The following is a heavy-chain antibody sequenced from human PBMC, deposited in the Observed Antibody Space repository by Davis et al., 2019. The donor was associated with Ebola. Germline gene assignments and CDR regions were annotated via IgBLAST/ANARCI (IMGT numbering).Heavy chain of an antibody. V-gene: IGHV4-39*01. Sequence: SETLSLTCTVSGGSINIRSYYWGRIRQPPGKGLDWIGSVHHSGRTYYNPSLRSRLTISIDTPKNQFSLKLTSVTAADTSVYYCATSNWFDPWGQGTLVTVSS. CDR2: VHHSGRT. CDR1: GGSINIRSYY. CDR3: ATSNWFDP. J-gene: IGHJ5*02.